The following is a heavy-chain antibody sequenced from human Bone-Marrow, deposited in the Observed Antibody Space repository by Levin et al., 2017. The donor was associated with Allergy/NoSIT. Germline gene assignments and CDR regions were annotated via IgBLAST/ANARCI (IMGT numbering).Heavy chain of an antibody. CDR1: GFTVSRNY. CDR2: IYSSGDT. CDR3: ARDGVGTAAGTP. J-gene: IGHJ4*02. Sequence: PGGSLRLSCAASGFTVSRNYMSWVRQAPGKGLEWVSLIYSSGDTQYADSVKGRFTISRDNSKNTLYLQMNSLRADDTAVYYCARDGVGTAAGTPWGQGTLVTVSS. V-gene: IGHV3-66*01. D-gene: IGHD6-13*01.